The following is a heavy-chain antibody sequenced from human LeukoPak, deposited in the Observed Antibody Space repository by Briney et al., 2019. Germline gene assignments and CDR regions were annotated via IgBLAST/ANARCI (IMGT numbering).Heavy chain of an antibody. J-gene: IGHJ4*02. CDR3: ARERLGTFDY. V-gene: IGHV4-61*02. CDR2: IYTSGST. D-gene: IGHD1-1*01. Sequence: SQTLSLTCTVSGGSISSGRYYWSWIRQPAGKGLEWIGRIYTSGSTNYNPSLKSRVTISVDTSKNHFSLKLSSVTAADTAVYYCARERLGTFDYWGQGTLVTVSS. CDR1: GGSISSGRYY.